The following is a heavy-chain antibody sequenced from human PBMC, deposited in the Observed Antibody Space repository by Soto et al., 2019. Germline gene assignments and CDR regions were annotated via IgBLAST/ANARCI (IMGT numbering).Heavy chain of an antibody. J-gene: IGHJ4*02. D-gene: IGHD3-3*01. V-gene: IGHV1-3*05. Sequence: QVQLVQSGAEEKKPGASVKVSCKASGYTFTTYAMHWVRQAPGQRLEWMGWINAGIGNTKYSQMFQGRVTITRDTSASTAYMELSSLRSADTAVYYWAREMTIFGVVTFTFDYWGQGPLVTVSS. CDR1: GYTFTTYA. CDR2: INAGIGNT. CDR3: AREMTIFGVVTFTFDY.